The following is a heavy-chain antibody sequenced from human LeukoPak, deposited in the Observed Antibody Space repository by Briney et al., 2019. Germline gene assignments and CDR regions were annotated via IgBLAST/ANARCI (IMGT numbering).Heavy chain of an antibody. V-gene: IGHV3-23*01. CDR2: ISGSGGST. J-gene: IGHJ4*02. CDR1: GFTFSTYA. CDR3: AKREANREFDY. Sequence: GGSLRLSCAASGFTFSTYAMNWVRQAPGKGLEWVSAISGSGGSTCYADSVKGRFTVSRDNSKNTLYLQLNSLRAEDTAVYYCAKREANREFDYWGQGTLVTVSS.